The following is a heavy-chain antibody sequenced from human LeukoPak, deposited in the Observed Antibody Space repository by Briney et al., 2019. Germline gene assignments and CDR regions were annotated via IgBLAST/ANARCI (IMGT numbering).Heavy chain of an antibody. CDR3: ARGRPVPPARMVRGVISYYYYMDV. J-gene: IGHJ6*03. Sequence: ASVKVSCKASGYTFTSYDINWVRQATGQGLEWMGWMNPNSGNTGYAQKFQGRVTITRNTSISTAYMELSSLRSDDTAVYYCARGRPVPPARMVRGVISYYYYMDVWGKGTTVTVSS. D-gene: IGHD3-10*01. CDR2: MNPNSGNT. CDR1: GYTFTSYD. V-gene: IGHV1-8*03.